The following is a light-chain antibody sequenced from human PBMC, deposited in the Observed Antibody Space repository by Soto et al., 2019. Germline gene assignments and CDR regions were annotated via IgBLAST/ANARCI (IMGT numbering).Light chain of an antibody. J-gene: IGKJ5*01. V-gene: IGKV3-15*01. CDR3: QQYDNWPIT. CDR1: QSVSSN. Sequence: EIVMTQSPATLSVSPGERATLSCRASQSVSSNLAWYQQKPGQAPRLLIYGASTRATGIPARFSGSGSGTEFNLTISSLQSEYFAVFYCQQYDNWPITLGQGTRLEIK. CDR2: GAS.